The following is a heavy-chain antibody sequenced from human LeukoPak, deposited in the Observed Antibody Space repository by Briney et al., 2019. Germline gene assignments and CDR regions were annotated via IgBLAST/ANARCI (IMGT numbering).Heavy chain of an antibody. V-gene: IGHV4-4*07. J-gene: IGHJ4*01. CDR1: GDSISSYY. Sequence: SETLSLTCTVSGDSISSYYWSWIRQPAGKGLEWIGRIYTRGSTNYNPSLKSRLTMSVDTSKNQFSLKLTSVTAADTAMYYCARGWTLKTPLGRVAGTSSRRGRYFDYWGQGNLVTVSS. CDR3: ARGWTLKTPLGRVAGTSSRRGRYFDY. D-gene: IGHD6-19*01. CDR2: IYTRGST.